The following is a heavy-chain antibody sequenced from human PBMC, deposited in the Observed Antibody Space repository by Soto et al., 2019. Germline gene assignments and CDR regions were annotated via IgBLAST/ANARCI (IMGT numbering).Heavy chain of an antibody. CDR3: AKVMGPRDYDCIWGSYRYFQGAMGRLDRNDAFDI. V-gene: IGHV3-23*01. D-gene: IGHD3-16*02. CDR2: ISGSGGST. CDR1: GFTFSSYA. Sequence: GGSLRLSCAASGFTFSSYAMSWVRQAPGKGLEWVSAISGSGGSTYYADSVKGRFTISRDNSKNTLYLQMNSLRAEDTAVYYCAKVMGPRDYDCIWGSYRYFQGAMGRLDRNDAFDIWGQGTMLTVSS. J-gene: IGHJ3*02.